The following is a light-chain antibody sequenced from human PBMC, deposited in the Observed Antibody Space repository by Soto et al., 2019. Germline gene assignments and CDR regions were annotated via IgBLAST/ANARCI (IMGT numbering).Light chain of an antibody. CDR1: QGVSSN. CDR3: QQYNNWPRT. Sequence: EIVMTQSPASLSVSPGERATLSCRASQGVSSNLAWYQQKPGQAPRLLIYGASTGATGVPARFSGSGSGTDFTLTISSLQSEDFAVYYCQQYNNWPRTFGQGDQGGYQT. J-gene: IGKJ1*01. V-gene: IGKV3-15*01. CDR2: GAS.